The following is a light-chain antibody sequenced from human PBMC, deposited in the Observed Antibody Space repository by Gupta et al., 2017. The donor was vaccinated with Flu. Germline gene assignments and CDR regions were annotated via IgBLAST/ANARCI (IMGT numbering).Light chain of an antibody. V-gene: IGLV4-69*01. CDR3: QTWGTGPWV. CDR1: SGHSSYA. CDR2: LNSDGSH. J-gene: IGLJ3*02. Sequence: SLGASVKLTCTLSSGHSSYAIAWHQQQPEKGPRYLMKLNSDGSHSKGDGIPDRFSGSSSGAERYLTISSLQSEDEADYYCQTWGTGPWVFG.